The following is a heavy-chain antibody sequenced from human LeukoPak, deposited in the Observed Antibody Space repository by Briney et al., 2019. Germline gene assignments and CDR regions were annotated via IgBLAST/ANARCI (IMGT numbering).Heavy chain of an antibody. CDR3: AGQQQLGDAFDI. CDR1: GYTFTSYD. Sequence: ASVKVSCKASGYTFTSYDTNWVRQATGQGLEWMGWMNPNSGNTGYAQKFQGRVTMTRNTSISTAYMELSSLRSEDTAVYYCAGQQQLGDAFDIWGQGTMVTVSS. J-gene: IGHJ3*02. CDR2: MNPNSGNT. V-gene: IGHV1-8*01. D-gene: IGHD6-13*01.